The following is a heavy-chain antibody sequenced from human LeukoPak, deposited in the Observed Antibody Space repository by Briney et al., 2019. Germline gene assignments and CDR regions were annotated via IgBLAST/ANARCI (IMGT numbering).Heavy chain of an antibody. Sequence: PGGSLRLSCAASGFTFSDYYMSWIRQAPGKGLEWVSYISSSGSTIYYADSVKGRFTISRDNAKNSLYLQMNSLRAEDTALYYCAKGHSSSWYIFDYWGQGTLVTVSS. V-gene: IGHV3-11*01. CDR3: AKGHSSSWYIFDY. D-gene: IGHD6-13*01. CDR1: GFTFSDYY. CDR2: ISSSGSTI. J-gene: IGHJ4*02.